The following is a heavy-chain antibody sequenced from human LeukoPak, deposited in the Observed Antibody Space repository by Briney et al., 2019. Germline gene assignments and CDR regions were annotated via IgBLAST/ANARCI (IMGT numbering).Heavy chain of an antibody. V-gene: IGHV3-30*03. CDR3: ARDLRVVRGVIEYYFDY. D-gene: IGHD3-10*01. J-gene: IGHJ4*02. CDR1: GFTFSSYS. CDR2: ISYDGSNK. Sequence: GGSLRLSCAASGFTFSSYSMNWVRQAPGKGLEWVAVISYDGSNKYYADSVKGRFTISRDNSKNTLYLQMNSLRAEDTAVYYCARDLRVVRGVIEYYFDYWGQGTLVTVSS.